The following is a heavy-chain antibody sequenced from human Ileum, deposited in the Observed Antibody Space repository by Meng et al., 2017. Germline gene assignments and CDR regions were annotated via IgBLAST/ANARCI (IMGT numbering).Heavy chain of an antibody. V-gene: IGHV4-4*07. Sequence: QGQLPESRPGLVKPSETLSLTCTVSGGSISSYYWSWIRQPAGKGLEWIGRIYTSGSTNYNPSLKSRVTMSVDTSKNQFSLKLSSVTAADTAVYYCARDVVPTVTYYYNWFDPWGQGTLVTVSS. CDR1: GGSISSYY. J-gene: IGHJ5*02. D-gene: IGHD4-17*01. CDR3: ARDVVPTVTYYYNWFDP. CDR2: IYTSGST.